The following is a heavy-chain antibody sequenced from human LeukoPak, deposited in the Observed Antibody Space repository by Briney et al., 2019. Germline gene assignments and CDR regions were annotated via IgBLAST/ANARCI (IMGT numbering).Heavy chain of an antibody. D-gene: IGHD6-19*01. CDR2: ISGSGGST. J-gene: IGHJ4*02. V-gene: IGHV3-23*01. Sequence: GGSLRLSCAASGFTFSSYAMSWVRQAPGKGLEWVSAISGSGGSTYYADSVKGRFTISRDNSKNTLYLQMNSLRAEDTAVYYCAKARRLGIAVAGNKYYFDYWGQGTLVTVSS. CDR1: GFTFSSYA. CDR3: AKARRLGIAVAGNKYYFDY.